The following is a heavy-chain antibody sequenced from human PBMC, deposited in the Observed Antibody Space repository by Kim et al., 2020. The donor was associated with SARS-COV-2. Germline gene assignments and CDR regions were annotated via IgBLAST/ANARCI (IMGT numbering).Heavy chain of an antibody. CDR3: AKERITMIVVVNKGVGFDY. CDR1: GFTFSSYA. Sequence: GGSLRLSCAASGFTFSSYAMSWVRQAPGKGLEWVSAISGSGGSTYYADSVKGRFTISRDNSKNTLYLQMNSLRAEDTAVYYCAKERITMIVVVNKGVGFDYWGQGTLVTVSS. CDR2: ISGSGGST. V-gene: IGHV3-23*01. J-gene: IGHJ4*02. D-gene: IGHD3-22*01.